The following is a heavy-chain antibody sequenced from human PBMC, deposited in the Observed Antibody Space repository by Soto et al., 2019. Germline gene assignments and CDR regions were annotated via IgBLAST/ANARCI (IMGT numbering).Heavy chain of an antibody. J-gene: IGHJ4*02. CDR3: AKDFRRYSYGYVSGSCFDY. Sequence: GGSLRLSCAASGFTFSSYGMHWVRQAPGKGLEWVGLISNDGSNKYYADSVKGRFTVSRDNSKNTLYLQMNSLRAEDTAVYYCAKDFRRYSYGYVSGSCFDYWGQGTLVTVSS. V-gene: IGHV3-30*18. CDR1: GFTFSSYG. CDR2: ISNDGSNK. D-gene: IGHD5-18*01.